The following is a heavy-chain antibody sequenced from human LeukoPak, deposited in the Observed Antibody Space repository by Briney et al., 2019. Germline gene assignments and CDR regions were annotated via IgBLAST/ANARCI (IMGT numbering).Heavy chain of an antibody. CDR2: IHYSGTT. V-gene: IGHV4-59*08. D-gene: IGHD2-8*01. CDR1: GGSISSFY. CDR3: ARQGANRDFKNDAFDV. Sequence: SETLSLTCTVSGGSISSFYWSWIRQPPGKGLDWIGYIHYSGTTNYNPSLKSRVTISVDTSKNQFSLKVSSVTAADTAVYYCARQGANRDFKNDAFDVWGQGTMVTVSS. J-gene: IGHJ3*01.